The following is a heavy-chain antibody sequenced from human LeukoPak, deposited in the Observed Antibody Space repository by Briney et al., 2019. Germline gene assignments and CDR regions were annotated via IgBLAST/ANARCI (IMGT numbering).Heavy chain of an antibody. J-gene: IGHJ5*02. CDR1: GGSISAFY. D-gene: IGHD6-19*01. Sequence: PSETLSFTGTVSGGSISAFYWSWIRLPAGEELEWIGRIYTSGSNNYHPSLKSRATMSVDTSKNQFSLKLSSVTAADTAVYYCARGMGSGWYSNWFDPWGQGTLVTVSS. CDR2: IYTSGSN. V-gene: IGHV4-4*07. CDR3: ARGMGSGWYSNWFDP.